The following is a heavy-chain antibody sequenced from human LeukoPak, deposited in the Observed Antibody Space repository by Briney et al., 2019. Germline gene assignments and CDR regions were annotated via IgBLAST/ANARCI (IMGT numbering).Heavy chain of an antibody. V-gene: IGHV3-23*01. CDR2: ISGSGGST. CDR3: AKLSLLLITGYAFDI. J-gene: IGHJ3*02. Sequence: GGSLRLSGAGSGFTFSSYAMIWVRQAPGKGMEWISAISGSGGSTYYADSVKGRFTISRDNSKNTLYLQMNSLRAEDTAVYYCAKLSLLLITGYAFDIWGQGTMVTVSS. D-gene: IGHD3-10*01. CDR1: GFTFSSYA.